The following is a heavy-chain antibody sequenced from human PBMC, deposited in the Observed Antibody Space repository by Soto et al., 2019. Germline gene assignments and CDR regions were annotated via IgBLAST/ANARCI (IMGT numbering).Heavy chain of an antibody. V-gene: IGHV3-33*08. CDR1: GFTFSSYG. CDR3: ARVPRAILRDWPSGGVYYGMDV. Sequence: GGSLRLSCAASGFTFSSYGMHWVRQAPGKGLEWVAVIWYDGSNKYYADSVKGRFTISRDNSKNTLYLQMNSLRAEDTAVYYCARVPRAILRDWPSGGVYYGMDVWGQGTTVTVSS. D-gene: IGHD3-16*01. J-gene: IGHJ6*02. CDR2: IWYDGSNK.